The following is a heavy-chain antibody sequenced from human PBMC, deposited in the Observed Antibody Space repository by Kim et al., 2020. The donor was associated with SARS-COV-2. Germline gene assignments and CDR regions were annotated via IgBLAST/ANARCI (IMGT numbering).Heavy chain of an antibody. V-gene: IGHV3-23*01. J-gene: IGHJ6*02. Sequence: ESVKDRLTISRDNTKNTRYLQMNSLRAEETAVYYCAKDVVVTVNYNGMDVWGQGTTVTVSS. D-gene: IGHD2-21*02. CDR3: AKDVVVTVNYNGMDV.